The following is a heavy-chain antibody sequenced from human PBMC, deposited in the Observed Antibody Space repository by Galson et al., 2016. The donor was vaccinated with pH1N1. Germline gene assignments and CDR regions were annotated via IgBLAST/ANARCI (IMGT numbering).Heavy chain of an antibody. V-gene: IGHV4-38-2*01. D-gene: IGHD1-1*01. CDR3: AKMARTSGPDSEYYFDF. J-gene: IGHJ4*02. Sequence: LTCAVSGDSITSGYYWGWIRQAPGRGLEWIGSFYDSGSTTYYKSSLKNRVAISVDTSKNQFSLRLSSMTAADTAVYYCAKMARTSGPDSEYYFDFWGQGKLVTVSS. CDR1: GDSITSGYY. CDR2: FYDSGSTT.